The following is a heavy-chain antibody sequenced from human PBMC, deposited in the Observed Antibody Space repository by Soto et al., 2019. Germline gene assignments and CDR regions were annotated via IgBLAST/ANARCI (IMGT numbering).Heavy chain of an antibody. CDR3: VGDSGYCSSTSCYAGYYFDY. CDR1: GGSISSYY. Sequence: PSETLSLTCTVSGGSISSYYWSWIRQPPGKGLEWIGYIYYSGSTNYNPSLKSRVTISVDTSKNQFSLKLSSVTAADTAVYYCVGDSGYCSSTSCYAGYYFDYWGQGTLVTVSS. D-gene: IGHD2-2*01. CDR2: IYYSGST. V-gene: IGHV4-59*01. J-gene: IGHJ4*02.